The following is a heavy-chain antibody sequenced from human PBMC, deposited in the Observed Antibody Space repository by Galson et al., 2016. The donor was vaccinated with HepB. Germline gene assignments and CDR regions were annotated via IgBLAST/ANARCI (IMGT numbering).Heavy chain of an antibody. CDR1: EFTFTSYA. Sequence: SLRLSCAASEFTFTSYAMSWVRQAPGKGLEWVSPKNHSGGRAHYADYVKGRFTISRDTSKNTLFLQMNSRSADDTALYSCAKDRWTGQVPPHGFDYWGQGTLVTVSS. V-gene: IGHV3-23*01. CDR2: KNHSGGRA. J-gene: IGHJ4*02. D-gene: IGHD5-24*01. CDR3: AKDRWTGQVPPHGFDY.